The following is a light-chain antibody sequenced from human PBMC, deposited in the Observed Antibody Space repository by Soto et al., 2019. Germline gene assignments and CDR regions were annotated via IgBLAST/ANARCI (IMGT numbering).Light chain of an antibody. J-gene: IGKJ1*01. CDR1: QSISAW. CDR3: QQYNDYSWT. CDR2: KAS. Sequence: DIQMTQPPSTLSASVGDRVSINCRASQSISAWLAWYQQKPGKAPRLLIYKASTLEIGVPSRFSGSGSGTEFTLTISSLQPDDVATYYCQQYNDYSWTFGQGTKVEIK. V-gene: IGKV1-5*03.